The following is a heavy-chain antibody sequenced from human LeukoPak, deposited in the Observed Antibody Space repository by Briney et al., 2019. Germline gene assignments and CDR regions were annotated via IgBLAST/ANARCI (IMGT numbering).Heavy chain of an antibody. CDR3: ARSGRAPPYYYYGMDV. CDR2: ISAYNGNT. V-gene: IGHV1-18*01. CDR1: GYTFTSYG. Sequence: ASVKVSCKASGYTFTSYGISWVRQAPGQGLEWMGWISAYNGNTNYAQKLQGRVTMTTDTSTSTAYMELRSLRSDDTAVYYCARSGRAPPYYYYGMDVWGQGTTVTVSS. D-gene: IGHD2-15*01. J-gene: IGHJ6*02.